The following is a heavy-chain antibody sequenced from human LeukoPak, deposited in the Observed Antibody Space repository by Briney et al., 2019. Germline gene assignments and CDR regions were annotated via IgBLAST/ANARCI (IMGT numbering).Heavy chain of an antibody. D-gene: IGHD3-22*01. CDR2: IFPDDSDT. Sequence: GESLKISCKASGYNFADYWIGWVRQAPGKGLEWMGIIFPDDSDTKNSPSFEGQVTISVDESTSTAYLQWSSLKASDTAVYYCARRLRAVSNTMIWGPADAFDIWGQGTTVIVSS. CDR1: GYNFADYW. V-gene: IGHV5-51*01. J-gene: IGHJ3*02. CDR3: ARRLRAVSNTMIWGPADAFDI.